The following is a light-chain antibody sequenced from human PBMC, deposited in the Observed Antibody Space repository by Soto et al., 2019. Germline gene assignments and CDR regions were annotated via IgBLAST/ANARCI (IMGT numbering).Light chain of an antibody. CDR3: QQYNNWPLT. CDR2: GAS. CDR1: QSVSSN. Sequence: EIVMTQSPSTLSVSPGERATLPCRASQSVSSNLAWYQQKPGQAPRLLIYGASTRATGIPARFSGSGAGTEFTLTISSLQSEDFAVYYCQQYNNWPLTFGQGTNVEIK. J-gene: IGKJ1*01. V-gene: IGKV3-15*01.